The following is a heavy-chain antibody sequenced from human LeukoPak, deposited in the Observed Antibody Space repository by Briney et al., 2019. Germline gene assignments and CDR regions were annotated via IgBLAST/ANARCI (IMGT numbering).Heavy chain of an antibody. CDR2: ISASGTLT. CDR3: ARSGGSYFYYYMDV. V-gene: IGHV3-48*04. CDR1: RFTFSSYS. J-gene: IGHJ6*03. Sequence: PGGSLRLSCAASRFTFSSYSMNWVRQAPGKGLEWISYISASGTLTHYADSVEGRFTISRDNAKNSLYLQMNSLRAEDTAVYYCARSGGSYFYYYMDVWGKGTTVIISS. D-gene: IGHD1-26*01.